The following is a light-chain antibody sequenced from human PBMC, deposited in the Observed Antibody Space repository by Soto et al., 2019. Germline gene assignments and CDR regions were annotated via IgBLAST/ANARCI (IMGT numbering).Light chain of an antibody. J-gene: IGLJ2*01. V-gene: IGLV2-8*01. CDR2: EVT. Sequence: QSALTQPPSASGSPGQSVTISCTGTSSDVGAYIYVSWYQQHPGKAPKLMIYEVTKRPSGVPDRFSGSKSGNTASLTVSGLQAEDEADYYCSSYAGSNGVLFGRGTKLTVL. CDR1: SSDVGAYIY. CDR3: SSYAGSNGVL.